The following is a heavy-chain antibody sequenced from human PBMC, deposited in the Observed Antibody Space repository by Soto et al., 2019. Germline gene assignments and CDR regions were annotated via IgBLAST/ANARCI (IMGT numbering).Heavy chain of an antibody. CDR3: ARDNLSGSYRFKKVWFDP. Sequence: SVKVSCKASGGTFSSYAISWVRQAPGQGLEWMGGIIPIFGTANYAQKFQGRVTMTADESTSTAYMELRSLRSDDTAVYYCARDNLSGSYRFKKVWFDPWGQGTLVTVSS. J-gene: IGHJ5*02. D-gene: IGHD3-16*02. V-gene: IGHV1-69*13. CDR1: GGTFSSYA. CDR2: IIPIFGTA.